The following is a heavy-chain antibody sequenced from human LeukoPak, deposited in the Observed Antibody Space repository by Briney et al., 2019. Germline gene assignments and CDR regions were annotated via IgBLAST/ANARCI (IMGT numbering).Heavy chain of an antibody. CDR3: ASPALAYSSSWYGMDV. J-gene: IGHJ6*02. CDR1: GGSFSGYY. Sequence: SETLSLTCAVYGGSFSGYYWSWIRQPPGKGLEWIGEINHSGSTNYNPSLKSRVTISVDTSKNQFSLKLSSVTAADTAVYYCASPALAYSSSWYGMDVWGQGTTVTVSS. V-gene: IGHV4-34*01. D-gene: IGHD6-13*01. CDR2: INHSGST.